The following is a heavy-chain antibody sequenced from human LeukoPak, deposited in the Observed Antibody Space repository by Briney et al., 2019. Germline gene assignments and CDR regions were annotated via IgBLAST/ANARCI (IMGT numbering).Heavy chain of an antibody. CDR1: GDSISSYY. D-gene: IGHD6-19*01. V-gene: IGHV4-59*08. Sequence: SETLSLTCTVSGDSISSYYWSWIRQPPGKGLEWIGYIYHSGSTNYNPSLKSRVTISVDTSKNQFSLKLSSVTAADTAVYYCARHSAVADDAFDIWGQGTMVTVSS. J-gene: IGHJ3*02. CDR2: IYHSGST. CDR3: ARHSAVADDAFDI.